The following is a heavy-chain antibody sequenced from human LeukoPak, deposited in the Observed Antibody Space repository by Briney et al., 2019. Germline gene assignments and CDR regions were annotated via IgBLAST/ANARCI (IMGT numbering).Heavy chain of an antibody. CDR3: ARALDYGDYYYYMDV. D-gene: IGHD4-17*01. Sequence: ASVKVSCKASRYTFTNYGISWVRQAPGQGLEWMGWISAYNGNTNYAQKLQGRVTMTTDTSTSTAYMEVRSLRSDDTAVYYCARALDYGDYYYYMDVWGKGTTVTVSS. CDR2: ISAYNGNT. J-gene: IGHJ6*03. CDR1: RYTFTNYG. V-gene: IGHV1-18*01.